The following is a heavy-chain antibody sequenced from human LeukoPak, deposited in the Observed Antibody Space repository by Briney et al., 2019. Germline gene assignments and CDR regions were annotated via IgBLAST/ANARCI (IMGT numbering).Heavy chain of an antibody. CDR1: GGSFSGYY. CDR2: INHSGST. D-gene: IGHD3-16*01. Sequence: SETLSLTCAVYGGSFSGYYGSWIRQPPGKGLEWIGEINHSGSTNYNPSLKSRVTISVDTSKNQFSLKLSSVTAADTAVYYCARRSSWGSYDHWGQGTLVTVSS. V-gene: IGHV4-34*01. J-gene: IGHJ5*02. CDR3: ARRSSWGSYDH.